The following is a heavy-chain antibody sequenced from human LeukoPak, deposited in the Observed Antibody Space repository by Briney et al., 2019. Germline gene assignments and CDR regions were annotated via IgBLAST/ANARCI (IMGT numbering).Heavy chain of an antibody. CDR2: ITHTGFT. CDR1: GGSLSGYY. J-gene: IGHJ4*02. CDR3: ASRHIYSNYVDY. Sequence: SEALSLTCAVYGGSLSGYYWSWIRQPPGKGLEWIGEITHTGFTNYNPSLESRVVISVDTYNNHFSLKARSVAAADTAVYYCASRHIYSNYVDYWGQGTLVTVSS. V-gene: IGHV4-34*01. D-gene: IGHD4-11*01.